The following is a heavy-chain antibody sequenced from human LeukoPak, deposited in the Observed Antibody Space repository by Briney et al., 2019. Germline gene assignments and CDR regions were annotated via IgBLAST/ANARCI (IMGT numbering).Heavy chain of an antibody. CDR3: AREWEPGPPYAFDI. Sequence: GGSLRLSCAASGFTFSSYSMNWVRQAPGKGLEWVSYISSSSSTIYYADSVKGRFTISRDNAKNSLYLQMNSLRAEDTAVYYCAREWEPGPPYAFDIWGQGTMVTVSS. V-gene: IGHV3-48*04. D-gene: IGHD1-26*01. CDR2: ISSSSSTI. CDR1: GFTFSSYS. J-gene: IGHJ3*02.